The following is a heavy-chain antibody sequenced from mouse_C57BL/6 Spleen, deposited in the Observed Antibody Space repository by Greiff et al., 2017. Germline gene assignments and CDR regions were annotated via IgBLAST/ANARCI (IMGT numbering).Heavy chain of an antibody. CDR1: GYTFTSYW. D-gene: IGHD1-1*02. CDR2: IYPSDSET. V-gene: IGHV1-61*01. CDR3: ARSGGNYYYCDY. Sequence: QVQLQQPGAELVRPGSSVKLSCKASGYTFTSYWMDWVKQRPGQGLEWIGNIYPSDSETHYNQKFKDKATLTVDKSSSTAYMQLSSLTSEGSAVYYWARSGGNYYYCDYWGQGTTLTVAS. J-gene: IGHJ2*01.